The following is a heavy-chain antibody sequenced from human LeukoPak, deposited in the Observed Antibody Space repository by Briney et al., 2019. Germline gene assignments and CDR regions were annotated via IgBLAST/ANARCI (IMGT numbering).Heavy chain of an antibody. CDR1: GFTFSDYY. CDR3: ARGDDFSGDH. J-gene: IGHJ4*02. Sequence: GGSLRLSCAASGFTFSDYYMSWIRQAPGRGLEWVANIHPEGNEKYHVESVKGRFTISRDNAKNSLFLQMNGLRVEDTAVYYCARGDDFSGDHWGQGTLVTVSS. D-gene: IGHD1-1*01. CDR2: IHPEGNEK. V-gene: IGHV3-7*04.